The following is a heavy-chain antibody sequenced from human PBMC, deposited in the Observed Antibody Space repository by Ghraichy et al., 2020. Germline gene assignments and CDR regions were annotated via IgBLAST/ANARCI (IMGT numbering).Heavy chain of an antibody. CDR2: IWYDGSNK. CDR3: ARDYYDILTGYPSRYMDV. J-gene: IGHJ6*03. CDR1: GFTFSSYG. Sequence: GESLNISCAASGFTFSSYGMHWVRRAPGKGLEWVAVIWYDGSNKYYADSVKGRFTISRDNSKNTLYLQMNSLRAEDTAVYYCARDYYDILTGYPSRYMDVWGKGTTVTVSS. V-gene: IGHV3-33*01. D-gene: IGHD3-9*01.